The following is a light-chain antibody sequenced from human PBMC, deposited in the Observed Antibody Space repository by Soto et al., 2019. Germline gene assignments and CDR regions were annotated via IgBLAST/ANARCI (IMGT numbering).Light chain of an antibody. J-gene: IGKJ2*01. V-gene: IGKV3-15*01. Sequence: ERVMTQSPATLSVSPGERATLSCRASQSVSSSLAWYQQKPGQAPRLLIYGASTRATGIPARFSGSGSGTEFTLTISSLQSEDFAVYYCLQYYDRPLTFGQGTKLEIK. CDR1: QSVSSS. CDR2: GAS. CDR3: LQYYDRPLT.